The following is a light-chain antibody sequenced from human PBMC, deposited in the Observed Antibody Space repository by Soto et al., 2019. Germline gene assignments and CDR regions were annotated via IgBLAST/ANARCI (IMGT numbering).Light chain of an antibody. J-gene: IGLJ3*02. CDR1: SSNIGGNA. CDR2: DNN. CDR3: AAWDGSLSGWV. Sequence: QAVVTQPPSASGTPGQRVTISCSGSSSNIGGNAVNWYQQLPGTAPRLLMYDNNQRPSGVPDRFSGSKSGTSASLAISGLQSEDEADYYCAAWDGSLSGWVFGGGTQLTVL. V-gene: IGLV1-44*01.